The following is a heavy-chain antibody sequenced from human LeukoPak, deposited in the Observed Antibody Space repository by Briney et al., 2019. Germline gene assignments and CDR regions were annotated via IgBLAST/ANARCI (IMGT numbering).Heavy chain of an antibody. CDR3: ARVLPFSYSSGWDAFDI. D-gene: IGHD6-19*01. V-gene: IGHV1-2*02. J-gene: IGHJ3*02. CDR2: INPNSGGT. Sequence: ASVKVSCKASGYTFTGYYMHWVRQAPGQGLEWMGWINPNSGGTNYAQKFQGRATMTRDTSISTAYMELSRLRSDDTAVYYCARVLPFSYSSGWDAFDIWGQGTMVTVSS. CDR1: GYTFTGYY.